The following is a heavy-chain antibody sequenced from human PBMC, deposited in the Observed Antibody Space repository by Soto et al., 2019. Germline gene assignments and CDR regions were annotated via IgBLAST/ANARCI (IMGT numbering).Heavy chain of an antibody. D-gene: IGHD3-10*01. CDR3: ARVTGFYGSGEIDY. Sequence: QVQLVESGGGVVQPGRSLRLSCAASGFTFPGFAMYWVRQAPGKGLEWVAVTSFDGSNEYYADFVEGRFTISRDNSKNSLYLQMNSLRPEDTAVYYCARVTGFYGSGEIDYWGQGTLVTVSS. V-gene: IGHV3-30-3*01. CDR2: TSFDGSNE. CDR1: GFTFPGFA. J-gene: IGHJ4*02.